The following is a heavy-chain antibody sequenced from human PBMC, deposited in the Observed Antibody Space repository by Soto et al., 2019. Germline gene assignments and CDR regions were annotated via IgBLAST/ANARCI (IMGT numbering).Heavy chain of an antibody. Sequence: GGSLRLSCAASGFTFSSYAMSWVRQAPGKGLEWISAVSGSGGSTYYADSVKGRFTISRDNSKDTLCLQMNNLRAEDTAVYYCAKPPDYNWNDYWGQGTLVTVSS. CDR1: GFTFSSYA. J-gene: IGHJ4*02. V-gene: IGHV3-23*01. CDR3: AKPPDYNWNDY. CDR2: VSGSGGST. D-gene: IGHD1-20*01.